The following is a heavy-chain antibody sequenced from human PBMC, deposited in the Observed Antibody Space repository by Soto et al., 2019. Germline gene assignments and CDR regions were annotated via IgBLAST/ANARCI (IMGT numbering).Heavy chain of an antibody. CDR2: IRSKANSYAT. CDR1: GFTFSGSA. CDR3: TRPGYDFWSGYYNYFDY. J-gene: IGHJ4*02. D-gene: IGHD3-3*01. Sequence: EVRLVESGGGLVQPGGSLKLSCAASGFTFSGSAMHWVRQASGKGLEWVGRIRSKANSYATAYAASVKGRFTISRDDSKNTAYLQMNSLKTEDTAVYYCTRPGYDFWSGYYNYFDYWGQGTLVTVSS. V-gene: IGHV3-73*01.